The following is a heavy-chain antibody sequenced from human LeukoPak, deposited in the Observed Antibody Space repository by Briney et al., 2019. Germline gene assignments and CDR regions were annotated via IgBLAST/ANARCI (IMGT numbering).Heavy chain of an antibody. V-gene: IGHV4-61*02. CDR2: IYTRGST. CDR3: ARDLGRWVRGVQTGRSPDY. CDR1: GGSISSGSYY. Sequence: SQTLSLTCTVSGGSISSGSYYWSWIRQPAGKGLEWIGRIYTRGSTNYNPSLQSRVTISVDTSKNHFSLKLSSVTAADTAVYYCARDLGRWVRGVQTGRSPDYWGQGTLVTVSS. D-gene: IGHD3-10*01. J-gene: IGHJ4*02.